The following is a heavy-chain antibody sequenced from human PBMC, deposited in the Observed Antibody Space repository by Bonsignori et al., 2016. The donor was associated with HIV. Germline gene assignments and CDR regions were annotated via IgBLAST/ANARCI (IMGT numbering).Heavy chain of an antibody. Sequence: QVQLQESGPGLVKPSETLSLTYTVSGGSIGTYYWSWIRQPPGKRLDWIGYISSRKNTNYNPSLSSRVTISLDTSKNQFSLKLRSVTAADTAVYYCAREYGYDTFFDRWGQGTLVTVSS. D-gene: IGHD5-12*01. CDR1: GGSIGTYY. J-gene: IGHJ4*02. V-gene: IGHV4-59*12. CDR3: AREYGYDTFFDR. CDR2: ISSRKNT.